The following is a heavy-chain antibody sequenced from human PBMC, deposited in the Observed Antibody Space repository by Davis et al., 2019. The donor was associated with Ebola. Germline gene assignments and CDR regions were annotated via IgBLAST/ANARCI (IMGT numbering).Heavy chain of an antibody. Sequence: PSETLSLTCTVSGGSISNGVYYWSWIRQPAGKGLEWIGRINTSGSTNNNPSLKSRVTISLDTSKNQFFLILSSVTAADTAVYYCARGGSYRPYYFDYWGQGTLVTVSS. CDR2: INTSGST. D-gene: IGHD3-16*02. CDR3: ARGGSYRPYYFDY. CDR1: GGSISNGVYY. J-gene: IGHJ4*02. V-gene: IGHV4-61*02.